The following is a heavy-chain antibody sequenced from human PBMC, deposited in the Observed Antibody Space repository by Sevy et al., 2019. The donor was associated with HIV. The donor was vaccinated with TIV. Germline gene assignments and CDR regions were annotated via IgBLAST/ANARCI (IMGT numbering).Heavy chain of an antibody. J-gene: IGHJ6*02. V-gene: IGHV3-7*03. D-gene: IGHD3-22*01. CDR3: ARDRGDSSGYFYYYYGMDV. CDR2: IKQDGSEK. Sequence: GGSLRLSCAASGFTFSTYWMSWVRQAPGKGLEWVANIKQDGSEKYYVDSVKGRFTISRDNAKNSLYLQMNSLRAEDTAGYYGARDRGDSSGYFYYYYGMDVWGQGTTVTVSS. CDR1: GFTFSTYW.